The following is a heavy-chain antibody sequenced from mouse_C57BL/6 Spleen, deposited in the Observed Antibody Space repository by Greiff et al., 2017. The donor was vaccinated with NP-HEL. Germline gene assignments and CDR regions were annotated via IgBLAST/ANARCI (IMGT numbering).Heavy chain of an antibody. Sequence: ESGPGLVKPSQSLSLTCSVTGYSITSGYYWNWIRQFPGNKLEWMGYISYDGSNNYNPSLKNRISITRDTSKNQFFLKLNSVTTEDTATYYCAREGTTVPFAYWGQGTLVTVSA. D-gene: IGHD1-1*01. J-gene: IGHJ3*01. CDR2: ISYDGSN. CDR1: GYSITSGYY. V-gene: IGHV3-6*01. CDR3: AREGTTVPFAY.